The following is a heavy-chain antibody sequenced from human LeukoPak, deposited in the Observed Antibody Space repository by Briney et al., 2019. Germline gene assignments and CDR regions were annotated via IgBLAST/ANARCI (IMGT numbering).Heavy chain of an antibody. Sequence: SETLSLTCTVSGGSISNYYWSWIRQPPGKGLEWIGFIYYSGRTNYNPSLKSRVTISVGTSKSQFSLKLSSVTAADTAVYYCARDQFYYDRSAYYRGFDYWGQGTLVTVSS. J-gene: IGHJ4*02. V-gene: IGHV4-59*01. CDR3: ARDQFYYDRSAYYRGFDY. D-gene: IGHD3-22*01. CDR2: IYYSGRT. CDR1: GGSISNYY.